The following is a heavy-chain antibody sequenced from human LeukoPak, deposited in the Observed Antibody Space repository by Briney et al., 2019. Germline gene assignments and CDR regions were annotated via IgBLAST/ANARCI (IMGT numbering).Heavy chain of an antibody. J-gene: IGHJ4*02. Sequence: SETLSLTCTVSGGSISSYYWSWIRQPPGKGLEWIGYIYYSGSTNYNPSLKSRVTISVDTSKNQFSLKLSSVSAADTAVYYCARIYSDIVVVPAAIRPRQIDYWGQGTLVTVSS. D-gene: IGHD2-2*01. V-gene: IGHV4-59*01. CDR2: IYYSGST. CDR1: GGSISSYY. CDR3: ARIYSDIVVVPAAIRPRQIDY.